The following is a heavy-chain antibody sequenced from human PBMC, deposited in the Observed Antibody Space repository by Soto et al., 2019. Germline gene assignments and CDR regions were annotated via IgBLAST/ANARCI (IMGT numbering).Heavy chain of an antibody. CDR2: IIPILGIA. Sequence: SVKVSCKASGGTFSSYTISWVRQAPGQGLEWMGRIIPILGIANYAQKFQGRVTITADKSTSTAYMELSSLRSEDTAVYYCAREPARHYDFWSGYYVFWFAPWGQGTLVTVSS. CDR3: AREPARHYDFWSGYYVFWFAP. V-gene: IGHV1-69*04. CDR1: GGTFSSYT. D-gene: IGHD3-3*01. J-gene: IGHJ5*02.